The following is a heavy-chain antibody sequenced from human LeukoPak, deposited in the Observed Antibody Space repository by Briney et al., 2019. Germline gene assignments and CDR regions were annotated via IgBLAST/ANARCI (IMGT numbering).Heavy chain of an antibody. CDR2: ISYDGSNK. CDR1: GFTFRSYG. Sequence: GGSLRLSCAASGFTFRSYGMHWVRQAPGKGLEWVAVISYDGSNKYYADPVKGRFTISRDNSKDTLYLQMNSLRAEDTAVYYCAKRGETSTYSGSYFFDNWGQGTLVTVSS. D-gene: IGHD1-26*01. J-gene: IGHJ4*02. CDR3: AKRGETSTYSGSYFFDN. V-gene: IGHV3-30*18.